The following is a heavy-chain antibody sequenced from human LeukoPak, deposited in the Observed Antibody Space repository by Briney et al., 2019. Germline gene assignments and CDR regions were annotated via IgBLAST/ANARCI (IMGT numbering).Heavy chain of an antibody. V-gene: IGHV3-30*02. Sequence: PGGSLRFSCAASGFTFSSYGMHWVRQAQGRGLEWVAFIRYDGSDKYYADSVKGRFTISRDNSKNTLYLQMNSLRAEDTAVYYCARENSYHFDYWGQGTLVTVSS. CDR1: GFTFSSYG. J-gene: IGHJ4*02. CDR3: ARENSYHFDY. D-gene: IGHD1-7*01. CDR2: IRYDGSDK.